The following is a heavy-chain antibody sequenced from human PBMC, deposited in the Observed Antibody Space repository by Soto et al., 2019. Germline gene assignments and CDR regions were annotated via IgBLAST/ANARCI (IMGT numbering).Heavy chain of an antibody. V-gene: IGHV3-23*01. Sequence: GGSLRLSCAASGFTFSSYSIYWVRQAPGKGLEWVSGISGSGSGTYYADSVKGRFTISRDNSKNTLYLQMNSLRAEDTAIYYCAKGSSVYYDTFASGGRGPLVPVP. CDR1: GFTFSSYS. CDR3: AKGSSVYYDTFAS. J-gene: IGHJ4*02. D-gene: IGHD3-22*01. CDR2: ISGSGSGT.